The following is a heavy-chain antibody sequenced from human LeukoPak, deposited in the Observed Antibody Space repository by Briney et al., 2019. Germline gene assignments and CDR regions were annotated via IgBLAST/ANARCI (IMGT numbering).Heavy chain of an antibody. CDR1: GFTFSSYA. J-gene: IGHJ5*02. V-gene: IGHV3-23*01. CDR2: IRGSGGST. Sequence: GGSLRLSCAASGFTFSSYAMSWVRQAPGKGLEWVSAIRGSGGSTYYADSVKGRFTISRDNSKNTLYLQMNSLRAEDTAVYYCAKVGDTAMVSAWFDPWGQGTLVTVSS. D-gene: IGHD5-18*01. CDR3: AKVGDTAMVSAWFDP.